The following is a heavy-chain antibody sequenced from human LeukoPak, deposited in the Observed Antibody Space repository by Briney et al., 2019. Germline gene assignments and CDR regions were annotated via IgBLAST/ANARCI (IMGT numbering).Heavy chain of an antibody. J-gene: IGHJ4*02. Sequence: GGPLRLSCAASGFSFSDHYMTWIRQAPGKGLEWLSYISNSGGTTNYADSVKGRFTVSRDNAKNSLFLQMNSLRAEDTAVYYCARTARLLDYWGQGTLVTVSS. CDR2: ISNSGGTT. CDR1: GFSFSDHY. CDR3: ARTARLLDY. D-gene: IGHD2-21*02. V-gene: IGHV3-11*01.